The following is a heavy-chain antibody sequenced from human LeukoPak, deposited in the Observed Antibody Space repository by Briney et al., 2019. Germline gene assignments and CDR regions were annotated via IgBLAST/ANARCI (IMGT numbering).Heavy chain of an antibody. Sequence: GGTLRLSCAASGFAFSNYDMLWVRQATGKGLEWVSAINTAADTYYPDSVKGRFTISRENAKSSLYLQMNSLRVGDTAVYYCVRAPPGTGWLIDHWGQGT. CDR2: INTAADT. V-gene: IGHV3-13*04. J-gene: IGHJ4*02. D-gene: IGHD6-19*01. CDR1: GFAFSNYD. CDR3: VRAPPGTGWLIDH.